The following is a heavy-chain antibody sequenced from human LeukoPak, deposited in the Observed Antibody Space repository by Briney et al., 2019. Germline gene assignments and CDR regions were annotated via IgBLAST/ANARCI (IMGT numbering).Heavy chain of an antibody. J-gene: IGHJ4*02. CDR3: ARRQGGFDY. Sequence: GASLKTFSYSFGYSFATYAIYWLRQVPGKGLEWMGIIYPADSDTRYSPSFQGQVTISADKSITTAYLQWSSLKASDTAMYYCARRQGGFDYWGQGTLVTVSS. D-gene: IGHD1-26*01. V-gene: IGHV5-51*01. CDR1: GYSFATYA. CDR2: IYPADSDT.